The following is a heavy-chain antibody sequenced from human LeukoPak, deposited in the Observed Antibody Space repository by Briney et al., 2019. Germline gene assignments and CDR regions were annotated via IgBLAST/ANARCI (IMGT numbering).Heavy chain of an antibody. V-gene: IGHV3-23*01. CDR2: IGGSGGST. J-gene: IGHJ4*02. CDR3: TTYYYDSSGYYYKDY. CDR1: GFTFSSYA. D-gene: IGHD3-22*01. Sequence: GGSLRLSCAASGFTFSSYAMSWVRQAPGKGLEWVSAIGGSGGSTYYADSVKGRFTISRDNSKNTLYLQMNSLRAEDTAVYYCTTYYYDSSGYYYKDYWGQGTLVTVSS.